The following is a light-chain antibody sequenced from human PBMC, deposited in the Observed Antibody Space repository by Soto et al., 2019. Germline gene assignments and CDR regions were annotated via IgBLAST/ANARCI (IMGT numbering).Light chain of an antibody. Sequence: DIVMTQSPESLAVSLGERATINCKSSQIVLYSSNNKNYLAWYQQKPGQPPKLLIYWASTRESGVPDRFSGSGSETDFTLTISSLQAEDVAVYYCQHYYTTPPTFGGGTKVQIK. CDR3: QHYYTTPPT. V-gene: IGKV4-1*01. J-gene: IGKJ4*01. CDR2: WAS. CDR1: QIVLYSSNNKNY.